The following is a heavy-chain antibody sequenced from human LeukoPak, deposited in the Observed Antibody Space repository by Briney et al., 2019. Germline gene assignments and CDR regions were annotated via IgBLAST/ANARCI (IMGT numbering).Heavy chain of an antibody. D-gene: IGHD3-10*01. J-gene: IGHJ5*02. CDR3: PKDGSGPYYSLFDP. V-gene: IGHV3-33*06. CDR2: VWSDGGNK. Sequence: PGGSLRHSCAASGFTFIEYGMHWVRQAPGEGLEWVAVVWSDGGNKQYADSVKGRFTISRDNSKNTLYLQMNSLRVEDTAVYYCPKDGSGPYYSLFDPWGQGTLAIVSS. CDR1: GFTFIEYG.